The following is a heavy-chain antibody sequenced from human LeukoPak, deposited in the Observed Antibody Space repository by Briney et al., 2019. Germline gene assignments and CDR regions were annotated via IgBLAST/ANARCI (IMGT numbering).Heavy chain of an antibody. J-gene: IGHJ4*02. CDR2: ISYDGSNK. CDR1: GFTFSSYA. Sequence: GGSLRLSCAASGFTFSSYAMHWVRQAPGKGLEWVAVISYDGSNKYYADSVKGRFTISRDNSKNTLYLQMNSLRAEDTAVYYCAKDRRLRWYAPFDYWGQGTLVTVSS. V-gene: IGHV3-30*04. D-gene: IGHD4-23*01. CDR3: AKDRRLRWYAPFDY.